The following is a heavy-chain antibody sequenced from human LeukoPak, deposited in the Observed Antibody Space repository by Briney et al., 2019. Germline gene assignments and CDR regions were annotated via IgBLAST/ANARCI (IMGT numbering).Heavy chain of an antibody. CDR3: ARDLGGVATYYGMDV. Sequence: SETLSLTCSVSGGSVSTGSYYWSWIRQPPGKGLEWIGYIYYSGSTNSNPSLKSRVTISVDPSKNQFSLKLSSVPAADTAVYCCARDLGGVATYYGMDVWGKGTTVTVSS. CDR2: IYYSGST. CDR1: GGSVSTGSYY. J-gene: IGHJ6*04. D-gene: IGHD5-12*01. V-gene: IGHV4-61*01.